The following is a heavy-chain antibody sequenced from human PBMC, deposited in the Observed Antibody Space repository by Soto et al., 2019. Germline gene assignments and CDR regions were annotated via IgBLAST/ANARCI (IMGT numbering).Heavy chain of an antibody. V-gene: IGHV3-15*01. Sequence: EVQLVESGGGLVKPGGSLRLSCAASGFTFGHVWISWVRQAPGKGLEWVGRIKSKTDGGTPDYAAPVKGRFTISRDDSKNTLYLKMNSLKAEDTAVYYCATGSSLGAPRWGQGTLVTVSS. CDR1: GFTFGHVW. D-gene: IGHD3-16*01. CDR3: ATGSSLGAPR. J-gene: IGHJ4*02. CDR2: IKSKTDGGTP.